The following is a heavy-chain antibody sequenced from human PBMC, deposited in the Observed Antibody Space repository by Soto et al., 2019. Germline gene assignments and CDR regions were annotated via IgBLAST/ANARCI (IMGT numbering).Heavy chain of an antibody. V-gene: IGHV4-39*01. CDR2: IYYSGTT. CDR1: GVSITSNSYF. J-gene: IGHJ4*02. CDR3: ARHFSVDYFDY. Sequence: QLQLQESGAGLVKPSETLSLTCTVSGVSITSNSYFWAWIRQPPGKGLEWIGSIYYSGTTYYNPSLKSRVTISVDRSKNQFSLKLSSVTAADTAVYYCARHFSVDYFDYWGQGALVTVSS.